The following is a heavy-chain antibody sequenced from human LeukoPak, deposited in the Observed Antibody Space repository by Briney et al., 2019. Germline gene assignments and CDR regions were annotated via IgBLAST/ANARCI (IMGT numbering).Heavy chain of an antibody. J-gene: IGHJ4*02. CDR2: IYHSGST. Sequence: SETLSLTCTVSGYSISSGYYWGWIRQPPGKGLEWIGSIYHSGSTYYNPSLKSRVTISVDTSKNQSSLKLSSVTAADTAVYYCAREEQWLGHWGQGTLVTVSS. V-gene: IGHV4-38-2*02. CDR3: AREEQWLGH. CDR1: GYSISSGYY. D-gene: IGHD6-19*01.